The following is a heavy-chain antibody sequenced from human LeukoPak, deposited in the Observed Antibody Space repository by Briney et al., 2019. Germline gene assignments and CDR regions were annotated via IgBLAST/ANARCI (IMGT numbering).Heavy chain of an antibody. CDR3: AGDQHSNSYNWFDP. Sequence: PSETLSLTCTVSGGSISSHYWSWIRQPAGKGLEWIGRIYGSGSTDYNPSLKSRVTMSVDTSKNQFSLKLTSVTAADTAVYYCAGDQHSNSYNWFDPWGQGTLVTVSS. D-gene: IGHD6-6*01. CDR2: IYGSGST. J-gene: IGHJ5*02. V-gene: IGHV4-4*07. CDR1: GGSISSHY.